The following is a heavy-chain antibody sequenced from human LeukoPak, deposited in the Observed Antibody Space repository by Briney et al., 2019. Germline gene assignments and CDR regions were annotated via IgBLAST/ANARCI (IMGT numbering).Heavy chain of an antibody. V-gene: IGHV4-34*01. CDR3: ARGPLSNRRNLVRGVNWLDP. CDR2: INHSGST. Sequence: KTSETLSLTCAVYGGSFSGYYWSWIRQPPGKGLEWIGEINHSGSTNYNPSLKSRVTISVDTSKNQFSLKLSSVTAADTAVYYCARGPLSNRRNLVRGVNWLDPWGQGTLVTVSS. CDR1: GGSFSGYY. D-gene: IGHD3-16*01. J-gene: IGHJ5*02.